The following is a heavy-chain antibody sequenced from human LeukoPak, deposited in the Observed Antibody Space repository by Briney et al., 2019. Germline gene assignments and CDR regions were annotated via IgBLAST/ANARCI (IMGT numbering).Heavy chain of an antibody. Sequence: GASVKVSCKASGGTFSSYAISWVRQAPGQGLEWMGWISAYNGNTNFAQKLQGRVTMTTDTSTSTAYMEVRSLRSDDTAVYYCAREGTYSGYGNGFDIWGQGTMVTVSP. D-gene: IGHD5-12*01. V-gene: IGHV1-18*01. CDR2: ISAYNGNT. J-gene: IGHJ3*02. CDR1: GGTFSSYA. CDR3: AREGTYSGYGNGFDI.